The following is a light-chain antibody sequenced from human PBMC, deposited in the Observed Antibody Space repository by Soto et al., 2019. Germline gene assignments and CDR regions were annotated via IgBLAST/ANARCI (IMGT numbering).Light chain of an antibody. J-gene: IGKJ2*01. V-gene: IGKV3-20*01. Sequence: EIVLTQSPGTLSLSPREGATLSCRASQSISGSYLAWYQQKPGQAPRLLIFAASSRATGIPDSFNGSVSGTDFTLSFSRLDPEDFAVYYCQQYDTSPYTFGQGTKLEIK. CDR2: AAS. CDR1: QSISGSY. CDR3: QQYDTSPYT.